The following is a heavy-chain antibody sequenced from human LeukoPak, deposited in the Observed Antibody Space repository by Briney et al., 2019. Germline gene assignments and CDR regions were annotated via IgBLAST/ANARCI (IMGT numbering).Heavy chain of an antibody. J-gene: IGHJ5*02. Sequence: PGGSLRLSCAASGFIFTDYWMNWVRQAPGKGLEWVANIKQEGIEKNYAHSVKGRFTISRDNVKNSVFLEMNSLRVEDTAVYYCAGGGGWLVVSWGQGTLVTVSS. CDR1: GFIFTDYW. D-gene: IGHD2-8*02. V-gene: IGHV3-7*01. CDR2: IKQEGIEK. CDR3: AGGGGWLVVS.